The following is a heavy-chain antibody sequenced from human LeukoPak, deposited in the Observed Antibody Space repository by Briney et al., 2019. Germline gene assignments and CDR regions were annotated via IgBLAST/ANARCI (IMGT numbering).Heavy chain of an antibody. CDR1: GYTFTSYD. Sequence: ASVKVSCKASGYTFTSYDINWVRQATGQGLEWMGWMNPNSGNTGYAQKFQGRVTMTRNTSISTASMELSSLRSEDTAVYYCASVSDDSSGYYLDNWFDPWGQGTLVTVSS. V-gene: IGHV1-8*01. D-gene: IGHD3-22*01. CDR2: MNPNSGNT. CDR3: ASVSDDSSGYYLDNWFDP. J-gene: IGHJ5*02.